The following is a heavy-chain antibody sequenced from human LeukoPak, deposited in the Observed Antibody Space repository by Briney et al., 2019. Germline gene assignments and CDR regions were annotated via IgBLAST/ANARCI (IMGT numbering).Heavy chain of an antibody. CDR1: GFTFSTYW. CDR3: ARDSGYSFVGVGPKEG. CDR2: INGDGRNT. V-gene: IGHV3-74*01. D-gene: IGHD5-18*01. Sequence: GSLRLSCAASGFTFSTYWMHWVRQALGEGLVWVSHINGDGRNTNYADSVKGRFTISRDNSKNTLYLQMNSLRAEDTAVYYCARDSGYSFVGVGPKEGWGQGTLVTVSS. J-gene: IGHJ4*02.